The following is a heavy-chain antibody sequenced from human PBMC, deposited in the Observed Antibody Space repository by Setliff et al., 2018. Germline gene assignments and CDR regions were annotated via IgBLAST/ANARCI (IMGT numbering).Heavy chain of an antibody. CDR2: IQQSGNEK. CDR3: TSRGSSPYDMDG. D-gene: IGHD6-13*01. V-gene: IGHV3-7*03. CDR1: GFTFSDYW. J-gene: IGHJ6*02. Sequence: PGGSLRLSCAGSGFTFSDYWMSWVRQAPGKGLEWVANIQQSGNEKYYVDSVKGRFTISRDNAKNSLYLQMNSLKTEDTAVYYCTSRGSSPYDMDGWGQGTTVTVSS.